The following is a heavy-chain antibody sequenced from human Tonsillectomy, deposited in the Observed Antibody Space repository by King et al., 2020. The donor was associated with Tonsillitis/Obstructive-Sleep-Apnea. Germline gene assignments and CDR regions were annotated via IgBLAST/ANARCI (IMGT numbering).Heavy chain of an antibody. Sequence: VQLPQWGAGLLKPSETLSLTCAVYGGSLSGYYWSWIRQPPGKGLEWIGEINHSGSTNYNPSLKSRVTISVDTSKNQFSLKLSSVTAADTAVYYCAGEVVITTGEYFQHWGQGTLVTVSS. V-gene: IGHV4-34*01. CDR2: INHSGST. CDR1: GGSLSGYY. J-gene: IGHJ1*01. D-gene: IGHD3-22*01. CDR3: AGEVVITTGEYFQH.